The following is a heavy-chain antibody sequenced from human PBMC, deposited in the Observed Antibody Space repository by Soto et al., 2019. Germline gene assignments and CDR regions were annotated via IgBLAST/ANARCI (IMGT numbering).Heavy chain of an antibody. CDR1: GFTFNSYG. V-gene: IGHV3-21*01. CDR2: ISSFSNYM. J-gene: IGHJ4*02. CDR3: ATTLYGSGTYYNSYPPLY. D-gene: IGHD3-10*01. Sequence: GGSLRLSCAVSGFTFNSYGMNWVRQAPGKGLEWVSSISSFSNYMYYTDSVKGRFTISRDNARNSLYLQMNSLRAEDTAVFYFATTLYGSGTYYNSYPPLYGGQGTLVTVSS.